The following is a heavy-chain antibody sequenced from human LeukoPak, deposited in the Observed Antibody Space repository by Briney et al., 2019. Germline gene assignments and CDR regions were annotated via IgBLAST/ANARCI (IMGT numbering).Heavy chain of an antibody. CDR2: IWYDGSNK. CDR3: AREAMITFGGVIVRDAFDI. V-gene: IGHV3-30*19. Sequence: GRSLRLSCAASGFTFSSYGMHWVRQAPGKGLEWVAVIWYDGSNKYYADSVKGRFTISGDNSKNTLYLQMNSLRAEDTAVYYCAREAMITFGGVIVRDAFDIWGQGTMVTVSS. D-gene: IGHD3-16*02. CDR1: GFTFSSYG. J-gene: IGHJ3*02.